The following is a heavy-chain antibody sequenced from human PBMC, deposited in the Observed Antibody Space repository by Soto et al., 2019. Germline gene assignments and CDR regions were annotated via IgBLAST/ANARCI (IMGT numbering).Heavy chain of an antibody. CDR1: GFTFSSYG. Sequence: PGGSLRLSCAASGFTFSSYGMHWVRQAPGKGLEWVAFISYDESNKYYADSVKGRFTISRDNSRTTLYLQMNSLRAEDTAVYFCAKRRNVLRFLEWSSGMEVRGHGTTVTVSS. J-gene: IGHJ6*02. D-gene: IGHD3-3*01. CDR2: ISYDESNK. CDR3: AKRRNVLRFLEWSSGMEV. V-gene: IGHV3-30*18.